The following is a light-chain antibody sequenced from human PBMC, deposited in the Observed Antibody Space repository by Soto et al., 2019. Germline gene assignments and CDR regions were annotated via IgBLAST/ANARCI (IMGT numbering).Light chain of an antibody. J-gene: IGLJ3*02. Sequence: QSAPTQPPSASGSPGQSVTISCTGTSSDVGAYNYVSWYQQHPGKAPKLIIYEVNKRPSGVPDRVSGSKSGNTASLTVSGRQAEDEADYYCSAYAGSSVFGGGTKLTVL. CDR1: SSDVGAYNY. V-gene: IGLV2-8*01. CDR2: EVN. CDR3: SAYAGSSV.